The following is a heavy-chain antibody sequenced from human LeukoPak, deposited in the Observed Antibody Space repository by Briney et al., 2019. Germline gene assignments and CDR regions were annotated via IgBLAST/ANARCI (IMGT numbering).Heavy chain of an antibody. V-gene: IGHV1-2*02. CDR2: INPNSGGT. CDR3: ARSLGRFGDYKPDY. D-gene: IGHD3-10*01. J-gene: IGHJ4*02. CDR1: GYTFTGYY. Sequence: ASVKVSCKASGYTFTGYYMHWVRQAPGQGLEWMGWINPNSGGTNYAQKFQGRVTMTRDTSISTAYMELSRLRSDDTAVYYCARSLGRFGDYKPDYWGQGTLVTVSS.